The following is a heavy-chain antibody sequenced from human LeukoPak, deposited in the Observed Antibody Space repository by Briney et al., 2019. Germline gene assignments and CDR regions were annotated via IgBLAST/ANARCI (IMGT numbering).Heavy chain of an antibody. J-gene: IGHJ4*02. Sequence: GGSLRLSCAASAFTFSNYAMTWVRQAPGKGLECVSSISGIVSSTYYADSVKGRFTISRDNSKNTLYLQMNSLRAEDTAVYYCAKDGVVKTSRPYYFDFWGQGTLVTVSS. V-gene: IGHV3-23*01. CDR1: AFTFSNYA. D-gene: IGHD2-15*01. CDR3: AKDGVVKTSRPYYFDF. CDR2: ISGIVSST.